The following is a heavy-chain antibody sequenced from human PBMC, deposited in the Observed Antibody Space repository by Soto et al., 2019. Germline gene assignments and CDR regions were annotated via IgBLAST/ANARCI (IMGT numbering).Heavy chain of an antibody. CDR3: ARGHIFISSGGFDI. V-gene: IGHV1-2*04. Sequence: ATLKVSCKASGYTFTGYYMHWVRQAPGQGLEWMGWINPNSGGTNYAQKCQGWVTMTRDTSISTAYMELRRLRTDDTAVYYCARGHIFISSGGFDIWGQETMGTVAS. CDR1: GYTFTGYY. CDR2: INPNSGGT. D-gene: IGHD2-21*01. J-gene: IGHJ3*02.